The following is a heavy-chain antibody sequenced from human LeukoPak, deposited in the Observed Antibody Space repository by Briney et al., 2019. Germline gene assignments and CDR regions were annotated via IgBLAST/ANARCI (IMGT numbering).Heavy chain of an antibody. Sequence: SETLSLTCTVSGGSISSSSYYWGWIRQPPGKGLEWIGSIYYSGSTYYNPSLKSRVTISVDTSKNQFSLKLSSVTAADTAVYYCARAESGYDWEPSYFDYWGQGTLVTVSS. V-gene: IGHV4-39*07. CDR3: ARAESGYDWEPSYFDY. J-gene: IGHJ4*02. CDR2: IYYSGST. CDR1: GGSISSSSYY. D-gene: IGHD5-12*01.